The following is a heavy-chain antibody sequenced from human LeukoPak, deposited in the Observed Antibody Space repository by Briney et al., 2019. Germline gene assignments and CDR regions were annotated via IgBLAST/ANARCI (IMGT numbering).Heavy chain of an antibody. CDR2: IRDDGGEI. Sequence: PGGSLRLSCEASGFTFSSYWMSWVRQAPGKGLEWAANIRDDGGEIYYVDSVKGRFTISRDNAKSSLFLQMNSLRAEDAAVYYCARDKPRGSYYGSIFDSWGQGTLVTVSS. J-gene: IGHJ4*02. CDR3: ARDKPRGSYYGSIFDS. V-gene: IGHV3-7*01. CDR1: GFTFSSYW. D-gene: IGHD1-26*01.